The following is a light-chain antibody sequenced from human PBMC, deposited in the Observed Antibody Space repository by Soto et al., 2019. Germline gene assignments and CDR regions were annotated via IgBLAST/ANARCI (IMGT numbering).Light chain of an antibody. CDR2: AAS. J-gene: IGKJ4*01. CDR1: QAISSW. CDR3: QPANSFPLT. V-gene: IGKV1-12*01. Sequence: DIQMTQSPSSVSSSVGDRVTITCWASQAISSWLAWYQQKPGKARKLLNYAASSLQSGIPSRFSGSGSGTDFTLTISSLQPEDFATYSCQPANSFPLTFGGGTKVEIK.